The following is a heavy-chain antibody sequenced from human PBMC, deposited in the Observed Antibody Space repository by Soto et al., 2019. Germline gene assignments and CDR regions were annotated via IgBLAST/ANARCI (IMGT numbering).Heavy chain of an antibody. CDR3: ARALPSSSWSPVFDY. D-gene: IGHD6-13*01. CDR1: GFTFSNAW. Sequence: EVQLVESGGGLIKPGGSLRLSCAASGFTFSNAWMTWVRQAPGKGLEWVGRIKSKTDGGRIDYAAPVKGRFTISRDNAKNSLYLQMNSLRAEDTAVYYCARALPSSSWSPVFDYWGQGTLVTVSS. CDR2: IKSKTDGGRI. V-gene: IGHV3-15*01. J-gene: IGHJ4*02.